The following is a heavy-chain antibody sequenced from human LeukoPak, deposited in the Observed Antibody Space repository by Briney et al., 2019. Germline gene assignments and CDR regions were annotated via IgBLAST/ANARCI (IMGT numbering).Heavy chain of an antibody. CDR3: ARHKFRISIAAAVPFDY. J-gene: IGHJ4*02. CDR2: IYYSGST. D-gene: IGHD6-13*01. V-gene: IGHV4-59*08. Sequence: SETLSLTCTVSGGTISSYYRSWIRQPPGKGLEWIGYIYYSGSTNYNPSLKSRVTISVDTSKNQFSLKLSSVTAADTAVYYCARHKFRISIAAAVPFDYGGQGTRVTVSS. CDR1: GGTISSYY.